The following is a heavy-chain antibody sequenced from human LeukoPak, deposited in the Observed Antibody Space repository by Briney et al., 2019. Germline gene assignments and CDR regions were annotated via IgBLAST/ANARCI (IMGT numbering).Heavy chain of an antibody. CDR3: GYSSGYQQH. CDR2: INHSGST. J-gene: IGHJ1*01. V-gene: IGHV4-34*01. CDR1: GGSFSGYY. Sequence: SETLSLTCAVYGGSFSGYYGSWIRQPPGKGLEWIGEINHSGSTNYKPSLKSRVTISVDTAKNQFSLKLSSVTAADTAVYYCGYSSGYQQHWGQGTLVTVSS. D-gene: IGHD6-19*01.